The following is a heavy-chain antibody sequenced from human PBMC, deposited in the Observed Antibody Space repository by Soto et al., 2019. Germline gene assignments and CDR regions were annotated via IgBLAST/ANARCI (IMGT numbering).Heavy chain of an antibody. J-gene: IGHJ4*02. Sequence: GGSLRLSCAASGFTFISYSMNWVRQAPGKGLEWVSSISSSSSYIYYADSVKGRFTISRDNAKNSLYLQMNSLRAEDTAVYYCARDSSYYGSGSYADFDYWGQGTLVTVSS. CDR3: ARDSSYYGSGSYADFDY. D-gene: IGHD3-10*01. V-gene: IGHV3-21*01. CDR1: GFTFISYS. CDR2: ISSSSSYI.